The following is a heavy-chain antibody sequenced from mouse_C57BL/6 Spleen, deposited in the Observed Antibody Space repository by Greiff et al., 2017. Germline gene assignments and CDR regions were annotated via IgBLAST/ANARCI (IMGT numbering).Heavy chain of an antibody. CDR2: IHPNSGST. CDR1: GYTFTSYW. D-gene: IGHD1-1*01. CDR3: ASTVVATSDY. Sequence: QVHVKQPGAELVKPGASVKLSCKASGYTFTSYWMHWVKQRPGQGLEWIGMIHPNSGSTNYNEKFKSKATLTVDKSSSTAYMQLSSLTSEDSAVYYCASTVVATSDYWGQGTTLTVSS. J-gene: IGHJ2*01. V-gene: IGHV1-64*01.